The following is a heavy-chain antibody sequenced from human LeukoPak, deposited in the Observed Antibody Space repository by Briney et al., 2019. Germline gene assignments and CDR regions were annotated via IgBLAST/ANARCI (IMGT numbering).Heavy chain of an antibody. Sequence: GGSLRLSCAASGFTVISNYMSWVRQAPGKGLEWVSVIYGGGSTYYADSVKGRFTISRDNSKNTLYLQMYSLRAEDTAVYYCATEALRPYPAFDSWGHGTLVTVSS. D-gene: IGHD3-16*01. V-gene: IGHV3-66*01. CDR2: IYGGGST. J-gene: IGHJ4*01. CDR3: ATEALRPYPAFDS. CDR1: GFTVISNY.